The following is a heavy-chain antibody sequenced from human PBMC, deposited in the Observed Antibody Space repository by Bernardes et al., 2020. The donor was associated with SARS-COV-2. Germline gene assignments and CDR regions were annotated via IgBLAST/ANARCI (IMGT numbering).Heavy chain of an antibody. CDR3: ARGRSGRDGYPKPGDD. V-gene: IGHV4-34*01. CDR2: INHSGST. Sequence: SESLSLTCAVYGGSFSGYYWSWVRQSPGKGLEWIGQINHSGSTNYNPSLKSRVTISVDTSKNQFSLKLSSVTAADTAVYYCARGRSGRDGYPKPGDDWGQGTLVTVSS. CDR1: GGSFSGYY. D-gene: IGHD5-12*01. J-gene: IGHJ4*02.